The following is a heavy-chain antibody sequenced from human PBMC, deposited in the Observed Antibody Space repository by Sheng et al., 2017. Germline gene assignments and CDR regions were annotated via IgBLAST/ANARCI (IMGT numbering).Heavy chain of an antibody. D-gene: IGHD3-10*01. J-gene: IGHJ6*02. Sequence: QLQLQESGPGLVKPSETLSLTCTVSGGSISSSYYWGWIRQPPGKGLEWIGSIYYSGSTYYNPSLKSRVTISVDTSKNQFSLKLSSVTAADTAVYYCARHELRGPMDVWGQGTTVTVSS. V-gene: IGHV4-39*07. CDR3: ARHELRGPMDV. CDR2: IYYSGST. CDR1: GGSISSSYY.